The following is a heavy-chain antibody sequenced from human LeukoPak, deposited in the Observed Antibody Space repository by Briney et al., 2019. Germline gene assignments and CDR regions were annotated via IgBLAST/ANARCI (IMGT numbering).Heavy chain of an antibody. CDR2: IRYDGNNK. J-gene: IGHJ4*02. Sequence: PGGSLRLSCAASGFTFSSYGMHWVRQAPGKGLEWVAFIRYDGNNKYYADSVKGRFTISRDNSKNTLYLQMNSLRAEDTAVYYCARDLGTTVTTYLDYWGQGTLVTVSS. CDR1: GFTFSSYG. D-gene: IGHD4-17*01. V-gene: IGHV3-30*02. CDR3: ARDLGTTVTTYLDY.